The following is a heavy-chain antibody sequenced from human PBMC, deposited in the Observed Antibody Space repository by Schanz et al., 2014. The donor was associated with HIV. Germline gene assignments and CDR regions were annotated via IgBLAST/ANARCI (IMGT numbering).Heavy chain of an antibody. Sequence: EVQLLESGGGLAQPGGSLTLSCAASGFTFTNHALSWVRQAPGKGLEWVSSITESGGRTYYADSVNGRFTISRDNSKNTLYLQMNSLRAEDTAVYYCVRGLLFQGFFDSWGQGALVTVSS. J-gene: IGHJ4*02. D-gene: IGHD3-10*01. CDR2: ITESGGRT. V-gene: IGHV3-23*01. CDR3: VRGLLFQGFFDS. CDR1: GFTFTNHA.